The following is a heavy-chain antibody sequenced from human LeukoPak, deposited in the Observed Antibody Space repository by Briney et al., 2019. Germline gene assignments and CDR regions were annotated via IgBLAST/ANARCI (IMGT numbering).Heavy chain of an antibody. CDR3: ARELSRSGLGSGWLRNKFDAFDI. V-gene: IGHV1-69*06. D-gene: IGHD6-19*01. Sequence: GASVKVSCKASGGTFSSYAISWVRQAPGQGLEWMGGIIPIFGTANYAQKFQGRVTITADKSTSTAYMELSSLRSEDTAVYYCARELSRSGLGSGWLRNKFDAFDIWGQGTMVTVSS. J-gene: IGHJ3*02. CDR1: GGTFSSYA. CDR2: IIPIFGTA.